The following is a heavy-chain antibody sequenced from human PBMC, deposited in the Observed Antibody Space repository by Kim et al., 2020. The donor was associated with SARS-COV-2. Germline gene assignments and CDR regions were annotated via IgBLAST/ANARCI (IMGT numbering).Heavy chain of an antibody. J-gene: IGHJ4*02. D-gene: IGHD3-10*01. CDR2: DVTA. V-gene: IGHV3-66*01. Sequence: DVTAHYADSVKGRLSVSSDKSKNTLFLQMSSLRAEDTAVYYCARDSPAGYWGQGTLVTVSP. CDR3: ARDSPAGY.